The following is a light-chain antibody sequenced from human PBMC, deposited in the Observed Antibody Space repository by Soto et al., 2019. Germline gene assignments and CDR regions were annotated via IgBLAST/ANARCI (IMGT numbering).Light chain of an antibody. CDR3: SSYSSSSTFYV. Sequence: QSALTQPASVSGSPGQSITISCTGTSSDVGSYNLVSWYQQHPGKAPKLMIYQVSNRPSGVSNRFSGSKSGNTASLTISGLQAEDEADYFCSSYSSSSTFYVFGAGTKLTVL. V-gene: IGLV2-14*02. CDR1: SSDVGSYNL. CDR2: QVS. J-gene: IGLJ1*01.